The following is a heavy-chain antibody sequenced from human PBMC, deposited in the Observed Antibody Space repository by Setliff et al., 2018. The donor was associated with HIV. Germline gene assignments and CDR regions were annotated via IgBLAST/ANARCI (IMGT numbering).Heavy chain of an antibody. J-gene: IGHJ4*02. CDR1: GGTLSNYV. CDR3: ASPTAIPH. D-gene: IGHD2-21*02. V-gene: IGHV1-46*01. Sequence: ASVKVSCKTSGGTLSNYVITWVRQAPGQGLEWMGILNPSEGTTSFAQKFQGRVTMTRDTSTSTVYMDLSSLRAEDTAVYYCASPTAIPHWGQGTLVTVSS. CDR2: LNPSEGTT.